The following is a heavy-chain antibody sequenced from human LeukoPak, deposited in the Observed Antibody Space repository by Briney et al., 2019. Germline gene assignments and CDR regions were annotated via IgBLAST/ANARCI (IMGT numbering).Heavy chain of an antibody. Sequence: SETLSLTCAVYGGSFSGYYWSWIRQPPGKGLEWIGEINHSGSTNYNPSLKSRVTMSVDTSKNQFSLKLSSVTAADTAVYYCARVGRYFDWVGEPFDIWGQGTMVTVSS. J-gene: IGHJ3*02. CDR3: ARVGRYFDWVGEPFDI. D-gene: IGHD3-9*01. CDR1: GGSFSGYY. CDR2: INHSGST. V-gene: IGHV4-34*01.